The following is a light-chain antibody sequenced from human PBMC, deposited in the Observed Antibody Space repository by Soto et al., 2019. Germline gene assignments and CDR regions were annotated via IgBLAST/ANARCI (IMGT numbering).Light chain of an antibody. CDR1: QSVSSY. Sequence: EIVLTQSPATLSLSPGERATLSCRASQSVSSYLAWYQQKPGQAPRLLIYDASNRATGSPARFSGSGSGTDFTLTISSLEPEDFAVYYCQQRSNWPPSITFGQGKRLEIK. V-gene: IGKV3-11*01. CDR2: DAS. CDR3: QQRSNWPPSIT. J-gene: IGKJ5*01.